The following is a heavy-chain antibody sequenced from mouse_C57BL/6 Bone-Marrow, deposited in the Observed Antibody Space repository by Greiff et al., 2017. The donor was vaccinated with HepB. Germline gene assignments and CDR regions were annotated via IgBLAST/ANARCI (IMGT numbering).Heavy chain of an antibody. D-gene: IGHD1-1*01. J-gene: IGHJ4*01. Sequence: VQLQQPGAELVRPGSSVKLSCKASGYTFTSYWMHWVKQRPIQGLEWIGNIDPSDSETHYNQKFKDKATLTVDKSSSTAYMQLSSLTSEASAVYYCAFTTVVAPYAMDYWGQVTSVTVSS. CDR2: IDPSDSET. CDR3: AFTTVVAPYAMDY. V-gene: IGHV1-52*01. CDR1: GYTFTSYW.